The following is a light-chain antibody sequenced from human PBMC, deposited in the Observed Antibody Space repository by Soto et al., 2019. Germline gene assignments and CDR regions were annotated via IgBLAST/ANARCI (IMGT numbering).Light chain of an antibody. CDR1: QSVSSDY. CDR3: QQYGSSPLT. Sequence: EIVLTQSPGTLSLSLGERATLSCRASQSVSSDYVAWYRQKPGQVPTVLIYRASTRATGIPARFSGSGSGTHFTLTISRVEPADVAVYYCQQYGSSPLTFGGGNRVEIK. CDR2: RAS. V-gene: IGKV3-20*01. J-gene: IGKJ4*01.